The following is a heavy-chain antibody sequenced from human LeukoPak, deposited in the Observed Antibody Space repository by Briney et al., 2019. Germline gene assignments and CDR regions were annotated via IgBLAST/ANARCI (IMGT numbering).Heavy chain of an antibody. CDR2: SSGYNGNT. CDR1: GYTFTNYG. Sequence: ASVKVSCKTSGYTFTNYGISWVRQALGQAPEGMGWSSGYNGNTNYVQKFHGRVTMTTDTSTRTEYMELRSLRSDDTAEYYCARDLSLGRHDYGEPFDFWGQGTLVTVSS. D-gene: IGHD4-17*01. CDR3: ARDLSLGRHDYGEPFDF. V-gene: IGHV1-18*01. J-gene: IGHJ4*02.